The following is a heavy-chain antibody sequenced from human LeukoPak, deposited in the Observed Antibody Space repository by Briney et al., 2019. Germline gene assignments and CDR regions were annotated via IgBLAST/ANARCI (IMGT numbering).Heavy chain of an antibody. J-gene: IGHJ4*02. V-gene: IGHV3-64*01. CDR1: GFTFNIYA. Sequence: GGSLRLSCAASGFTFNIYAMHWVCQAPGKGLEYVSGISGNAGSTYYANSMRGRFTISRDNSENTLYLQMGSLRAEDMAVYYCARERVAYYDILARGYFDYWGQGTLVTVSS. CDR2: ISGNAGST. D-gene: IGHD3-9*01. CDR3: ARERVAYYDILARGYFDY.